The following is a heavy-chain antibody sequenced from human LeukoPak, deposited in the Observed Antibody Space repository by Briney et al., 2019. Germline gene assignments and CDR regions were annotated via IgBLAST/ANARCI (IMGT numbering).Heavy chain of an antibody. CDR2: ISTSGNT. V-gene: IGHV4-4*09. Sequence: SETLSLTCTVSGASISSGYWSWIRQPPGMGLDYIGYISTSGNTNYTPSLKSRATMSVDTSKNQFSLRLTSVTAADTAVYYCARHHGASLDYWGQGTLVTVSS. CDR1: GASISSGY. J-gene: IGHJ4*02. CDR3: ARHHGASLDY. D-gene: IGHD3-16*01.